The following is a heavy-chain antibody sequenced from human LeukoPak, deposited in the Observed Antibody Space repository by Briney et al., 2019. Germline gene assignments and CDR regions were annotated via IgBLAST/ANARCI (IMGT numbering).Heavy chain of an antibody. CDR2: INHSGST. V-gene: IGHV4-34*01. J-gene: IGHJ4*02. D-gene: IGHD6-13*01. Sequence: GSLRLSCAASGFTFSSYWMSWVRQAPGKGLEWIGEINHSGSTNYNPSLKSRVTISVDTSKNQFSLKLSSVTAADTAVYYCARHFRRGAAAGTRPLYYFDYWGQGTLVTVSS. CDR1: GFTFSSYW. CDR3: ARHFRRGAAAGTRPLYYFDY.